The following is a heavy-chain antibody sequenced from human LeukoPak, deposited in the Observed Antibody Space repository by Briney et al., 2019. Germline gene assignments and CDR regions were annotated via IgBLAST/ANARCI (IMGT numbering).Heavy chain of an antibody. CDR3: ARRQVQPERFDY. CDR1: GGSINSYY. Sequence: SETLSLTCTVSGGSINSYYWTWIRQPPGKGLEWIGYIYYSESTNYNPSLKSRVTMPVDTSKGQFSLRLSSVTPADTAVYYCARRQVQPERFDYWGQGALVTVSS. V-gene: IGHV4-59*01. D-gene: IGHD6-13*01. CDR2: IYYSEST. J-gene: IGHJ4*02.